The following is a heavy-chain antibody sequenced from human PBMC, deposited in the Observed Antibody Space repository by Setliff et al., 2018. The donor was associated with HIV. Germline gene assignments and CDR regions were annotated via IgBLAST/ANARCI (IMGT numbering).Heavy chain of an antibody. CDR1: GYTFNTYP. Sequence: ASVKVSCKASGYTFNTYPINWVRQAPGQGLELMGWINTATGSPRFAQGFRGRFGFPLDASVTTTYLHINNLEAADSAIYYCARDGADYNFRSGTHPFDIWGQGTLVTVSS. D-gene: IGHD3-3*01. CDR3: ARDGADYNFRSGTHPFDI. J-gene: IGHJ4*02. V-gene: IGHV7-4-1*02. CDR2: INTATGSP.